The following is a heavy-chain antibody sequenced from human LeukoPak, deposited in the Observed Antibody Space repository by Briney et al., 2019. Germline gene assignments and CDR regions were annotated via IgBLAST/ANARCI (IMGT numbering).Heavy chain of an antibody. V-gene: IGHV3-23*01. CDR1: GFTFSSSV. CDR2: ISGRGGST. Sequence: PGGSLRLSCAASGFTFSSSVMSWVRQAPGKGLEWVSTISGRGGSTYYADPVKDRFTISRDNSKNTLYLQMSSLRAEDTAVYYCAKEDSSGCFYDWGQGILVTVSS. D-gene: IGHD3-22*01. J-gene: IGHJ4*02. CDR3: AKEDSSGCFYD.